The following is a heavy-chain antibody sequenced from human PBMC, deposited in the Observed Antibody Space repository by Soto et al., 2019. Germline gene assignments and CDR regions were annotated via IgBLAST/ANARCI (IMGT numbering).Heavy chain of an antibody. CDR1: GGSISSYY. V-gene: IGHV4-59*12. CDR2: IYYSGST. D-gene: IGHD6-13*01. CDR3: ARGYSSSWPNAFDI. Sequence: SETLSLTCTVSGGSISSYYWSWIRQPPGKGLEWIGYIYYSGSTNYNPSLKSRVTISVDRSKNQFSLKLSSVTAADTAVYYCARGYSSSWPNAFDIWGQGTMVTVSS. J-gene: IGHJ3*02.